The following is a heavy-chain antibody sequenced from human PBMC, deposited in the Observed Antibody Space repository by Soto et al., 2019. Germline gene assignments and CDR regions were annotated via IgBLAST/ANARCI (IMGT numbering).Heavy chain of an antibody. CDR2: ISWNSGSI. D-gene: IGHD6-13*01. Sequence: GGSLRLSCAASGFTFDDYAMHWVRQAPGKGLEWVSGISWNSGSIGYADSVKGRFTISRDNAKNSLYLQMNSLRAEDTALYYCAKDIYSSPSYSYFDYWGQGTLVTVSS. CDR3: AKDIYSSPSYSYFDY. CDR1: GFTFDDYA. J-gene: IGHJ4*02. V-gene: IGHV3-9*01.